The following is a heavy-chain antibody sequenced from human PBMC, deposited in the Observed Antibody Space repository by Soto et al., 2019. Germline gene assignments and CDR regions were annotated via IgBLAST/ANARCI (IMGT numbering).Heavy chain of an antibody. V-gene: IGHV3-23*01. CDR3: AKWYCSGGSCYPTFDS. J-gene: IGHJ4*02. CDR1: GFTLKNYA. CDR2: ISGSGGST. D-gene: IGHD2-15*01. Sequence: GGSLRLSCAGSGFTLKNYAMSWVRQAPGKGLEWVSGISGSGGSTYYTDSVKGRFTMSRDNSKNTLYLQMNSLRAEDTAVYYCAKWYCSGGSCYPTFDSWGQGNLVTVSS.